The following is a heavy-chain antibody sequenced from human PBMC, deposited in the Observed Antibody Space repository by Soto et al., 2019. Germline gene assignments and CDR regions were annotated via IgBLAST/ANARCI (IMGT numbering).Heavy chain of an antibody. CDR3: ARDERGTCTSVSCYYFDY. V-gene: IGHV1-18*04. Sequence: QVQLVQSGAEVKEPGASVKVSCRASGYTFARYGFSWVRQAPGQGLEWMAWTSADNGDTNYAQKFQGRVTLTTDISTGTAYIELRSLRSDDTAVYYCARDERGTCTSVSCYYFDYWGQGTLVTVSS. CDR1: GYTFARYG. J-gene: IGHJ4*02. CDR2: TSADNGDT. D-gene: IGHD2-2*01.